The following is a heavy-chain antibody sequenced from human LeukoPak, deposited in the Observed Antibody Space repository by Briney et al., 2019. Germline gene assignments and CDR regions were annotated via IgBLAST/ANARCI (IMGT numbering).Heavy chain of an antibody. CDR1: ACSISSYY. D-gene: IGHD3-3*01. V-gene: IGHV4-4*07. J-gene: IGHJ4*02. Sequence: PSETLSLTCTVYACSISSYYWGWNRQPAGKGLEWIGRIYTSGSTNYNPSHNSRVTMSVDTSKNQFSLKLSSVTAADTAVYYCARETRDFCSGYYKSFDYWGQGTLVTVSS. CDR2: IYTSGST. CDR3: ARETRDFCSGYYKSFDY.